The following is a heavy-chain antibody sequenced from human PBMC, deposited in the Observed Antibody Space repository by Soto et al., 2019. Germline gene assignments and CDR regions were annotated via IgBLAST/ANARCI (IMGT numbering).Heavy chain of an antibody. CDR2: MSYDGSYT. Sequence: PGGSLRLSCVGSGFIFSNNGMHLVRQTPGKGLEWVAVMSYDGSYTFYADSVKGRFTISRDKSKNTLFLHMSNLRAEDTAMYYCTLVRVADSALDHWGQGTLVTVSS. D-gene: IGHD3-10*02. V-gene: IGHV3-30*03. J-gene: IGHJ4*02. CDR3: TLVRVADSALDH. CDR1: GFIFSNNG.